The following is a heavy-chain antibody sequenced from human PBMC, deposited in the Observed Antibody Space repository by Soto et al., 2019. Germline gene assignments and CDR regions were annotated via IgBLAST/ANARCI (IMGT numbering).Heavy chain of an antibody. J-gene: IGHJ4*02. CDR1: GGSISNHY. Sequence: QVQLQESGPGLVKPSETLSLTCTVSGGSISNHYWSWIRQPPGKGLEWIGYIYYNGNTNYNPSLKSRVTMSVDTSKNQLSLKLSSVTAADTAVYYCTRANWYSEYWGQGTLVTVYS. V-gene: IGHV4-59*11. D-gene: IGHD7-27*01. CDR2: IYYNGNT. CDR3: TRANWYSEY.